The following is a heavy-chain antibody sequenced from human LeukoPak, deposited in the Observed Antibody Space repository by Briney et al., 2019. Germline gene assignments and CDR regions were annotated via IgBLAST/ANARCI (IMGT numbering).Heavy chain of an antibody. V-gene: IGHV3-23*01. CDR2: ISGSGGST. D-gene: IGHD5-18*01. CDR1: GFTFSSYA. CDR3: AKESTRGYSYGYQDAFDI. Sequence: PGGSLRLSCAASGFTFSSYAMSWVRQAPGKGLEWVSAISGSGGSTYYADSVKGRFTISRDNSKNTLYLQMNSLRAEDTAVYYCAKESTRGYSYGYQDAFDIWGQGTMVTVSP. J-gene: IGHJ3*02.